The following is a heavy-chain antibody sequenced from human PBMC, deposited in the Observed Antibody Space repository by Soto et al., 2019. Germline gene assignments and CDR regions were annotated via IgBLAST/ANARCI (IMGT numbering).Heavy chain of an antibody. CDR3: ATATKRITIFGVVTG. CDR1: GYTLTELS. Sequence: RASVKVSCKVSGYTLTELSMHWVRQAPGKGLEWMGGFDPEDGETIYAQKFQGRVTMTEDTSTDTAYMELSSLRSEDTAVYYCATATKRITIFGVVTGWGQGTLVTVSS. D-gene: IGHD3-3*01. J-gene: IGHJ4*02. CDR2: FDPEDGET. V-gene: IGHV1-24*01.